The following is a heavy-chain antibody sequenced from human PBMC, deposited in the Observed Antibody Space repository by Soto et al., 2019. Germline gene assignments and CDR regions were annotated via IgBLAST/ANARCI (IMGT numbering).Heavy chain of an antibody. Sequence: TLSLTCDVFGGSFSGYYWSWIRQPPGKGLEWIGEINHSGNTNYNPSLKSRVTMSVDTSKNQFSLKVTSVTAADTAVYYCARGSLYSSSSLWFDPWGQGTLVTVSS. CDR2: INHSGNT. J-gene: IGHJ5*02. CDR3: ARGSLYSSSSLWFDP. V-gene: IGHV4-34*01. D-gene: IGHD6-6*01. CDR1: GGSFSGYY.